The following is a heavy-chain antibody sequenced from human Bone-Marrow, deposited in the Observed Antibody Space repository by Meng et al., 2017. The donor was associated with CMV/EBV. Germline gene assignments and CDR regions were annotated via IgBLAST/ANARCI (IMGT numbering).Heavy chain of an antibody. CDR2: MSLDGSDK. D-gene: IGHD3-9*01. Sequence: GESLKISCAASGFTFSTYAMHWVRQAPGKGLEWVAVMSLDGSDKYYADSVKGRFTISRDNSKNTLYLQMNTLRAEDTAVYYCARDFRKLRYLDYWGQGTPVSVSS. CDR1: GFTFSTYA. V-gene: IGHV3-30-3*01. CDR3: ARDFRKLRYLDY. J-gene: IGHJ4*02.